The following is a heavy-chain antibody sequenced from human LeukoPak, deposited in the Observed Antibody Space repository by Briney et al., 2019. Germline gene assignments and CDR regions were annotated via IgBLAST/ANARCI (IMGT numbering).Heavy chain of an antibody. Sequence: SVKVSCKASGGTFSSYAISWVRQAPGQGLEWMGGIIPIFGTANYAQKFQGRVTITADESTSTAYMELSSLRSEDTAVYYCARGECRDGYNCGYYYYCMDVWGKGTTVTVSS. J-gene: IGHJ6*03. CDR2: IIPIFGTA. CDR1: GGTFSSYA. V-gene: IGHV1-69*13. D-gene: IGHD5-24*01. CDR3: ARGECRDGYNCGYYYYCMDV.